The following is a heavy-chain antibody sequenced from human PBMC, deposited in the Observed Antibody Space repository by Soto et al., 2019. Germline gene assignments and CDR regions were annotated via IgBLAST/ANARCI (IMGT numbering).Heavy chain of an antibody. J-gene: IGHJ5*02. V-gene: IGHV1-2*04. CDR3: ARWSINSGKTP. D-gene: IGHD1-26*01. CDR1: GYTFSGYY. CDR2: INPYTGGT. Sequence: ASVKVSCKASGYTFSGYYLHWVRQAPGQGLEWVGWINPYTGGTSYAQKFQGWVTMTRDTSISTVYMELRSLRSDDTAVYYCARWSINSGKTPWGQGTLVTVSS.